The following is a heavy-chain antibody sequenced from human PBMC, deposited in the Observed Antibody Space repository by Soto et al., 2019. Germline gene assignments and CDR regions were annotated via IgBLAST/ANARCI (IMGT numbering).Heavy chain of an antibody. V-gene: IGHV4-61*01. J-gene: IGHJ4*02. CDR2: IYNSGST. CDR1: GGSVSSGTYY. Sequence: SETLSLTCTVSGGSVSSGTYYWNWIRQPPGKELEWIGLIYNSGSTNYNPSLKSRVTISVDTSKNQFSLKLTSVTAADTAVYYCARDKITGLFDYWGQGTLVTVSS. CDR3: ARDKITGLFDY. D-gene: IGHD2-8*02.